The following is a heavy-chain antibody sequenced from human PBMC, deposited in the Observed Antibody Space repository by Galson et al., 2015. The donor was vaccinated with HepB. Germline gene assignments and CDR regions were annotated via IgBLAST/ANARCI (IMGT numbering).Heavy chain of an antibody. Sequence: SLRLSCAASGFTFDSYVMTWVRQAPGKGLEWVSLISGSGDTTFYADSVKGRFTISRDNSKSTLFLQINSLRAEDTALYYCAEGRYPGSRSWHNSFDYWGQGTLLTVSS. J-gene: IGHJ4*02. CDR1: GFTFDSYV. V-gene: IGHV3-23*01. D-gene: IGHD3-10*01. CDR3: AEGRYPGSRSWHNSFDY. CDR2: ISGSGDTT.